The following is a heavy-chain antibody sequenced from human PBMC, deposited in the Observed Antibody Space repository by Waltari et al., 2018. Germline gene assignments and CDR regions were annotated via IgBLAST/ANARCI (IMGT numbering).Heavy chain of an antibody. CDR2: INGNSGSA. CDR3: ARGRVTTNRFDV. V-gene: IGHV4-59*12. CDR1: GGSISSYW. J-gene: IGHJ5*02. Sequence: QVQVQESGPGLVKPSETLSLTCVVSGGSISSYWWSWIRQSPGKGLEWIGEINGNSGSANYNPSLKSRVTISKDASKNQFSLKLNSVTAADTAVYYCARGRVTTNRFDVWGPGVLVTVSS. D-gene: IGHD4-4*01.